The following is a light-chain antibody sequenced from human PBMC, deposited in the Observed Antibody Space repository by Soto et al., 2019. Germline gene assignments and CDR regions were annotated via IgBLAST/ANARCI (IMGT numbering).Light chain of an antibody. V-gene: IGLV2-8*01. CDR3: SSYAGSNNVV. CDR2: EVS. CDR1: SSDVGGYNY. J-gene: IGLJ2*01. Sequence: QSVLSQPPSASGSPGQSVTISCTGTSSDVGGYNYVSWYQQHPGKAPKLMIYEVSKRPSGVPDRFSGSKSGNTASLTVSGLQPGDDSNYYCSSYAGSNNVVFGGGTKLTVL.